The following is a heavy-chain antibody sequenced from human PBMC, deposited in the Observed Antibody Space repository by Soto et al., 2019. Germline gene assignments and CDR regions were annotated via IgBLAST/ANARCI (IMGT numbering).Heavy chain of an antibody. J-gene: IGHJ3*02. CDR1: GGSISSYY. V-gene: IGHV4-59*08. CDR3: ARPVAGGWYPDAFDI. D-gene: IGHD6-19*01. Sequence: QVQLQESGPGLVKPSETLSLTCTVSGGSISSYYWSWIRQPPGKGLEWIGYIYYSGSTNYNPSLKRQVTIPVDTSKNQFSLKLSSVTAADTAVYYCARPVAGGWYPDAFDIWGQGTMVTVSS. CDR2: IYYSGST.